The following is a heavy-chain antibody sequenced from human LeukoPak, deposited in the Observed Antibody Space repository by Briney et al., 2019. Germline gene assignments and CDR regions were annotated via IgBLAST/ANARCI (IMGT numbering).Heavy chain of an antibody. D-gene: IGHD3-22*01. V-gene: IGHV4-30-4*08. CDR1: GGSISSSSYY. J-gene: IGHJ3*02. CDR2: IYYSGST. Sequence: SETLSLTRTVSGGSISSSSYYWGWIRQPPGKGLEWIGYIYYSGSTYYNPSLKSRVTISVDTSKNQFSLKLSSVTAADTAVYYCARAWGLTYYYDSSGYSIGAFDIWGQGTMVTVSS. CDR3: ARAWGLTYYYDSSGYSIGAFDI.